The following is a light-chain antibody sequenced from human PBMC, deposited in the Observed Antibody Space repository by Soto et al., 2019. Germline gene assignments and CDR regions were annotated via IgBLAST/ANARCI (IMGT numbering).Light chain of an antibody. Sequence: EIVLTQSPGTLSLSPGERATLSCRASQSVRSSYLAWYQQKLGQAPRLLIYGVSNRATGIPDRFSGSGSGTDFTLTISRLESEDFAVYYCQQYGTSPRTFGQGTKVGIK. CDR3: QQYGTSPRT. CDR1: QSVRSSY. CDR2: GVS. V-gene: IGKV3-20*01. J-gene: IGKJ1*01.